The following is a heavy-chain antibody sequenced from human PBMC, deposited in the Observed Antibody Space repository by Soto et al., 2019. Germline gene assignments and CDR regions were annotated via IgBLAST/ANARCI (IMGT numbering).Heavy chain of an antibody. J-gene: IGHJ6*02. CDR1: GFTFTSSA. CDR2: IVVGSGNT. D-gene: IGHD3-3*01. Sequence: GASVKVSCKASGFTFTSSAVQWVRQARGQRLEWIGWIVVGSGNTNYAQKFQERVTIPRDMSTSTAYMELSSLRSEDTAVYYCAAGLDVSFVVFRHYYYYDIYVRGQRTTVTVSS. V-gene: IGHV1-58*01. CDR3: AAGLDVSFVVFRHYYYYDIYV.